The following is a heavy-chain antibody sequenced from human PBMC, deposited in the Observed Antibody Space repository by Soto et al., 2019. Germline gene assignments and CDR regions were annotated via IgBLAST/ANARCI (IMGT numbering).Heavy chain of an antibody. CDR1: CGSFSGYY. J-gene: IGHJ4*02. V-gene: IGHV4-34*01. Sequence: SETLSLTCAVYCGSFSGYYWSWIRQPPGKGLEWIGEINHSGSTNYNPSLKSRVTISVDTSKNQFSLKLSSVTAADTAVYYCARAAPRYCSGGSCYSGRYYWGQGTLVTVSS. CDR3: ARAAPRYCSGGSCYSGRYY. CDR2: INHSGST. D-gene: IGHD2-15*01.